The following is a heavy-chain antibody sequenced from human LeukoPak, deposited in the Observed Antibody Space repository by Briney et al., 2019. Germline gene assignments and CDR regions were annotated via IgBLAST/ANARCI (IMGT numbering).Heavy chain of an antibody. CDR3: ARGGSSSSGFDY. CDR2: MNPNSHNT. Sequence: ASVKVSCKTSRYTFTTYDINWGRQSTGQGLEWMGWMNPNSHNTDYVQKFPGRVTMTRNTSISTAYMELSSLRSEDTAVYYCARGGSSSSGFDYWGKGTLVTVSS. CDR1: RYTFTTYD. V-gene: IGHV1-8*01. J-gene: IGHJ4*02. D-gene: IGHD6-6*01.